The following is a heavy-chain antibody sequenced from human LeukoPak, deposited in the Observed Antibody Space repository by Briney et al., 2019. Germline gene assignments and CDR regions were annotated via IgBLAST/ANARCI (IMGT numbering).Heavy chain of an antibody. CDR1: GFTFDDYG. J-gene: IGHJ6*03. Sequence: GGSLRLSCAASGFTFDDYGMSWVRQAPGKGLEWVSGINWNGGSTGYADSVKGRFTISRDNAKNSLYLQMNSLRAEDTAVYYCARRTYGAPHGSGSYWGYYYYMDVWGKGTTVTISS. CDR2: INWNGGST. CDR3: ARRTYGAPHGSGSYWGYYYYMDV. V-gene: IGHV3-20*04. D-gene: IGHD3-10*01.